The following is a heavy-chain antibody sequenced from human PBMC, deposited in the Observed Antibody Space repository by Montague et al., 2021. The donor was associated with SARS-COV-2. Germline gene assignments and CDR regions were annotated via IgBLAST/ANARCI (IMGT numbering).Heavy chain of an antibody. CDR2: IDYSGST. CDR1: GGSVSSGSYD. J-gene: IGHJ6*02. CDR3: ATSLSGGYYDILTGYYSGYYYGMDV. Sequence: SETLSPTCTVSGGSVSSGSYDWSWIRQPPGKGLEWIGYIDYSGSTNYXPSLKSRVTISVDTSKNQFSLKLSSATAADTAVYYCATSLSGGYYDILTGYYSGYYYGMDVWGQGTTVTVSS. V-gene: IGHV4-61*01. D-gene: IGHD3-9*01.